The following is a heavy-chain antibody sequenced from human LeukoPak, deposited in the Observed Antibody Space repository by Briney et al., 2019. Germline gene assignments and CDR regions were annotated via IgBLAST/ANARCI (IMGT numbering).Heavy chain of an antibody. CDR3: ARDGGYDFWSGYYQDY. CDR2: ISSNGATT. D-gene: IGHD3-3*01. V-gene: IGHV3-64*04. J-gene: IGHJ4*02. CDR1: GFTFNRFY. Sequence: GGSLRLSCSASGFTFNRFYLHWVRQAPGKGLEFVSHISSNGATTYYADSVKGRFTISRDNSKNTLYLQMNSLRAEDTAVYYCARDGGYDFWSGYYQDYWGQGTLATVSS.